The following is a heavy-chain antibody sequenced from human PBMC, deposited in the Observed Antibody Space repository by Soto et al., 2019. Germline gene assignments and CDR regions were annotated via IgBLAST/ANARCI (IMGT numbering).Heavy chain of an antibody. CDR1: GFTFSRYV. J-gene: IGHJ6*02. D-gene: IGHD2-21*02. CDR3: ARGVVVVTATYGMDV. CDR2: ISSNGGST. V-gene: IGHV3-64*01. Sequence: EVQLVESGGGLVQPGGSLRLSCAASGFTFSRYVMHWVRQAPGKGLEYVSAISSNGGSTYYANSVKGRFTISRDNSTNTLYLQMGSLRAEDMAVYFCARGVVVVTATYGMDVWGQGTTVTVSS.